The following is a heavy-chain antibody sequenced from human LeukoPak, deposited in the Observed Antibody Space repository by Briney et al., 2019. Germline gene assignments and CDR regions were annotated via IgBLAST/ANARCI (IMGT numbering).Heavy chain of an antibody. CDR3: MRGHYDVA. V-gene: IGHV3-7*01. CDR2: IKADGSEK. J-gene: IGHJ5*02. Sequence: GGSLRLSCAASGFTFSSYSMNWVRQAPGKGLEWVANIKADGSEKYYVDSVKGRFTISRDKAKNSLYLKMDSLRAEDTAVYYCMRGHYDVAWGQGNLVTVS. D-gene: IGHD4-17*01. CDR1: GFTFSSYS.